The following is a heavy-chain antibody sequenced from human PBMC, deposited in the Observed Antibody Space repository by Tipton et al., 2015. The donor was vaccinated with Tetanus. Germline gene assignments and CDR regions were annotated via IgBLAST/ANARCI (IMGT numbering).Heavy chain of an antibody. CDR1: GYTFTNAW. CDR2: IYPGDSST. D-gene: IGHD1-1*01. Sequence: QSGPEVKKPGESLKISCQASGYTFTNAWIGWVRQMPGKGLEWMGVIYPGDSSTIYSPSFQGLVTISVGKSINTTYLRWTSLKASDTAIYYCARRLGPYTGDYIWHLDLWGRGALVTVSS. CDR3: ARRLGPYTGDYIWHLDL. J-gene: IGHJ2*01. V-gene: IGHV5-51*01.